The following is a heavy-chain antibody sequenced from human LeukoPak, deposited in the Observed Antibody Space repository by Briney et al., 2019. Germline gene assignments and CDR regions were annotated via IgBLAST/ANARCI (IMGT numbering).Heavy chain of an antibody. D-gene: IGHD2-21*02. Sequence: GGSLRISCAASGFTFSNGMHWVRQAPGKGLEWVAVISHDGSITYYVDSVKGRFTISRDNSKNTLYLQMHSLRAEDTAVYYCAKLARPYCSGDCLQIDYWGQGTLVTVSS. CDR1: GFTFSNG. CDR2: ISHDGSIT. CDR3: AKLARPYCSGDCLQIDY. J-gene: IGHJ4*02. V-gene: IGHV3-30*18.